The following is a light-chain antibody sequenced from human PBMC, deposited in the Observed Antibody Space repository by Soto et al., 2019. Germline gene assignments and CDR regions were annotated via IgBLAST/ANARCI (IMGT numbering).Light chain of an antibody. J-gene: IGKJ5*01. CDR1: QSLSSNY. V-gene: IGKV3-20*01. Sequence: DIXLTXXXXTXXXSXGEXXXLSCRASQSLSSNYLAWYQQKPGQAPRLLIYGVSSRATGVPVSFSGSGSGTDFTLTISRLEPEDFAVYYCQQYVSAPITFGQGTRLEIK. CDR3: QQYVSAPIT. CDR2: GVS.